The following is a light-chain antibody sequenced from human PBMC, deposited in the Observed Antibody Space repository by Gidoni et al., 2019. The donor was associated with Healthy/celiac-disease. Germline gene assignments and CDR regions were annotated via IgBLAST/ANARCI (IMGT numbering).Light chain of an antibody. CDR2: DAS. CDR1: QSISSW. J-gene: IGKJ1*01. Sequence: DIQMTQSPSTRSASVGERVTITCRASQSISSWLAWYQQKPGKAPKLLIYDASSLESGVPSRFSGSGSGTEFTLTISCLQPDDFATYYCQQYNSYWTFGQGTKVEI. CDR3: QQYNSYWT. V-gene: IGKV1-5*01.